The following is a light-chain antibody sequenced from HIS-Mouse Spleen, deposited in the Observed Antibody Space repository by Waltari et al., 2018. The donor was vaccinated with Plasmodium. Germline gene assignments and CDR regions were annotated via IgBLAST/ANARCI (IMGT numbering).Light chain of an antibody. CDR3: QQYNSYSWT. J-gene: IGKJ1*01. V-gene: IGKV1-5*03. Sequence: DIQLTQSPSTLSASVGDRVTIPCRASQSISSWLAWYQQKPGKAPKLLIYKASSLESGAPSRFSGSGSGTEFTLTISSLQPDDFATYYCQQYNSYSWTFGQGTKVEIK. CDR1: QSISSW. CDR2: KAS.